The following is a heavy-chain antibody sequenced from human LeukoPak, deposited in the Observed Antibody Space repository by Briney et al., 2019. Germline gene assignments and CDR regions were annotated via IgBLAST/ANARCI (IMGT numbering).Heavy chain of an antibody. J-gene: IGHJ4*02. CDR3: AKGGVLRFLEWLH. CDR2: ISGSGGST. Sequence: GGSLRLSCAASGFTFSSYAMSWVRQAPGKGLEXXSAISGSGGSTYYADSVKGRFTISRDNSKNTLYLQMNSLRAEDTAVYYCAKGGVLRFLEWLHWGQGTLVTVSS. V-gene: IGHV3-23*01. CDR1: GFTFSSYA. D-gene: IGHD3-3*01.